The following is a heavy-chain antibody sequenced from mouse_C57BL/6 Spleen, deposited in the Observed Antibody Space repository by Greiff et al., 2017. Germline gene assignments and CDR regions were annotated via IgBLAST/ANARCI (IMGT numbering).Heavy chain of an antibody. CDR2: ISNFAYSN. CDR3: ARRDYDDAMEC. V-gene: IGHV5-15*04. D-gene: IGHD2-4*01. CDR1: GFTFSDYG. J-gene: IGHJ4*01. Sequence: EVMLVESGGGLVQPGGSLKLSCAASGFTFSDYGMAWVRQAPRQGPEWVGFISNFAYSNYYADTVTGRFTISRENATNTLYLEMSSLKSEDSAMYYCARRDYDDAMECWGQGTSVTVAS.